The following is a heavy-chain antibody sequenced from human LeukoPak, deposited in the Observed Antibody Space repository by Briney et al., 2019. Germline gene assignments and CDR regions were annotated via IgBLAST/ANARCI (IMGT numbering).Heavy chain of an antibody. Sequence: GGSLRLSCAASGFTFDDYGMSWVRQAPGKGLEWVSGINWNGGSTGYADSVNGRFTISRDNAKNSLYLQMNSLRAEDTALYHCAASFGDYVNWFDPWGQGTLVTVSS. CDR2: INWNGGST. J-gene: IGHJ5*02. CDR3: AASFGDYVNWFDP. D-gene: IGHD4-17*01. CDR1: GFTFDDYG. V-gene: IGHV3-20*01.